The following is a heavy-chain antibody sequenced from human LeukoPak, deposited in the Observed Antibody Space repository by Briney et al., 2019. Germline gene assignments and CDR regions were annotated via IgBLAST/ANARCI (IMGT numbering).Heavy chain of an antibody. J-gene: IGHJ5*02. Sequence: GGSLRLSCAASGFSFSSYAMSWVRQAPGRGLVWVSRINSDGSRTNYADSVKGRFTISRDNAKNTLYLQMSSLRAEDTAVYYCARVLTGSWDWFDPWGQGTLVTVSS. CDR2: INSDGSRT. V-gene: IGHV3-74*01. D-gene: IGHD2-8*02. CDR3: ARVLTGSWDWFDP. CDR1: GFSFSSYA.